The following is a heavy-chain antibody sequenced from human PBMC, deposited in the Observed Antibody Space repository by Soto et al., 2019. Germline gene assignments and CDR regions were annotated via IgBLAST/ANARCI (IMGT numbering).Heavy chain of an antibody. CDR2: ISGSGGST. CDR3: AKDGSAKTFGELLYPLDY. V-gene: IGHV3-23*01. D-gene: IGHD3-10*01. Sequence: PGGSLRLSCAASGFTFSSYAMSWVRQAPGKGLEWVSAISGSGGSTYYADSVKGRFTISRDNSKNTLYLQMNSLRAEDTAVYYCAKDGSAKTFGELLYPLDYWGQGTLVTVSS. J-gene: IGHJ4*02. CDR1: GFTFSSYA.